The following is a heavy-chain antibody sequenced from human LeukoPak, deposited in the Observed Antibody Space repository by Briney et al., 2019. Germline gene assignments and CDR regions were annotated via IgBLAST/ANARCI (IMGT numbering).Heavy chain of an antibody. Sequence: SETLSLTCAVYGGSFSGYYWSWIRQPPGKGLEWIGEINHSGSTHYNPSLTSRVTISVDPSKNQFSLNLTSVTAADTAVYYCRGQLVRNPIDYWGQGTLVTVSS. J-gene: IGHJ4*02. D-gene: IGHD6-6*01. V-gene: IGHV4-34*03. CDR1: GGSFSGYY. CDR3: RGQLVRNPIDY. CDR2: INHSGST.